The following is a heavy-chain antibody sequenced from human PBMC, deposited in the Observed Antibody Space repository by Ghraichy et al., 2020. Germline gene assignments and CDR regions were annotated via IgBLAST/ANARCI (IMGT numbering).Heavy chain of an antibody. CDR3: ARVDYSGSFWGVDYYYMDV. CDR1: GFTFSSYE. CDR2: ITSNGDTT. J-gene: IGHJ6*03. Sequence: GGSLRLSCAASGFTFSSYEVNWVRQAPGKGLEWVSYITSNGDTTFYADSVKGRFTISRDNAKNSLYLQMNSLRVEDTAVYYCARVDYSGSFWGVDYYYMDVWGKGTTVTVSS. D-gene: IGHD1-26*01. V-gene: IGHV3-48*03.